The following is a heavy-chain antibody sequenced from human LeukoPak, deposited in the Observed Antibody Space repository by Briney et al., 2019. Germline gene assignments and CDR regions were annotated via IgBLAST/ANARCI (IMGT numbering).Heavy chain of an antibody. D-gene: IGHD3-22*01. CDR1: GFTFSSYG. Sequence: QSGGSLRLSCAASGFTFSSYGMHWVRQAPGKGLEWVAVILYGGGNKYYAESVKGRFTISRGNSENTLFLQMNSLRGEDTAVYYCAKDERQIRVESASYFDNSGYFDGMDVWGQGTTVTVSS. CDR3: AKDERQIRVESASYFDNSGYFDGMDV. CDR2: ILYGGGNK. V-gene: IGHV3-30*18. J-gene: IGHJ6*02.